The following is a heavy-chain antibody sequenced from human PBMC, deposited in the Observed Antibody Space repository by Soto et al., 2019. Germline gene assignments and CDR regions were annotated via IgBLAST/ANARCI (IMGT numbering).Heavy chain of an antibody. Sequence: VGSLRLSCAASRFTFINYDMSWVRQAPGKGLEWVSTITGSGATTYYADSVKGRFTISRDNPKNTLYLQMNSLRVEDTGVYFCSTAASSSSGYWGQGTLVTVS. CDR3: STAASSSSGY. V-gene: IGHV3-23*01. D-gene: IGHD6-6*01. CDR1: RFTFINYD. CDR2: ITGSGATT. J-gene: IGHJ4*02.